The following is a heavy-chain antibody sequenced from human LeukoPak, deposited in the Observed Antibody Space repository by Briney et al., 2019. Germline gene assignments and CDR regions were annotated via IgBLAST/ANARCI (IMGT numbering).Heavy chain of an antibody. CDR3: ARDGEMATIENYFEY. V-gene: IGHV4-39*07. CDR2: IYHSGST. J-gene: IGHJ4*02. D-gene: IGHD5-24*01. CDR1: GGSISSSSYY. Sequence: PSETLSLTCTVSGGSISSSSYYWGWIRQPPGKGLEWIGSIYHSGSTYYNPSLKSRVTISVDTSKNQFSLKLSSVTAADTAVYFCARDGEMATIENYFEYWGQGTLVTVSS.